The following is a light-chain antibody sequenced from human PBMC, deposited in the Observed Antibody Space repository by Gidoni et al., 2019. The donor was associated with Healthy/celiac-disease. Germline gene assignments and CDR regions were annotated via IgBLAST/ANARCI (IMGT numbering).Light chain of an antibody. Sequence: EIAMTQSPATLSVSPGERATLSCRASQSVSSNLAWYQQKPGQAPRLLIDGASTRATGIPARFSGSGSGTEFTLTISSLQSEDFAVYYCQQYNNWPPYTFGQGTKLEIK. CDR2: GAS. V-gene: IGKV3-15*01. CDR3: QQYNNWPPYT. CDR1: QSVSSN. J-gene: IGKJ2*01.